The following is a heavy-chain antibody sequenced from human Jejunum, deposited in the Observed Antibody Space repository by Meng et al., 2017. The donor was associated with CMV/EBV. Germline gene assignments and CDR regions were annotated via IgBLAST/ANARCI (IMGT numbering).Heavy chain of an antibody. CDR1: GGSFTTYY. V-gene: IGHV4-4*07. CDR3: AKGYGNSFEY. D-gene: IGHD3-16*01. CDR2: IITSGST. Sequence: ESRRGVVEPSEALSLACTVSGGSFTTYYWSGIRQRAGKGLGWIGRIITSGSTNYNPSLRGRVIMSVDTSKNQFFLKLRSVTAADTAVYFCAKGYGNSFEYWGQGSLVTVSS. J-gene: IGHJ4*02.